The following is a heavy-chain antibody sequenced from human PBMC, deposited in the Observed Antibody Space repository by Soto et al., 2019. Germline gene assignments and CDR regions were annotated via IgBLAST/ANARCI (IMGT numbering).Heavy chain of an antibody. CDR3: AKGNRDYDFWSGPNYGMDV. CDR2: ISGSGGST. D-gene: IGHD3-3*01. V-gene: IGHV3-23*01. CDR1: GFTFSSYA. Sequence: LRLSCAASGFTFSSYAMSWVRQAPGKGLEWVSDISGSGGSTYYADSVKGRFTISRDNSKNTLYLQMNSLRAEDTAVYYCAKGNRDYDFWSGPNYGMDVWGQGTTVT. J-gene: IGHJ6*01.